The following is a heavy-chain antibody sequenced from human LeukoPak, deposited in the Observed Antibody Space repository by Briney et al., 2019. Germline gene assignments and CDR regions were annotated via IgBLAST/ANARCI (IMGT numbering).Heavy chain of an antibody. CDR2: IYYSGST. Sequence: SQTLSLTCTVSGGSISSGGYYWSWIRQHPGKGLEWIGYIYYSGSTYYNPSLKSRVTISVDTSKNQFSLKLSSVTAADTAVHYCATTPPYGDYVWFDPWGQGTLVTVSS. J-gene: IGHJ5*02. V-gene: IGHV4-31*03. CDR3: ATTPPYGDYVWFDP. CDR1: GGSISSGGYY. D-gene: IGHD4-17*01.